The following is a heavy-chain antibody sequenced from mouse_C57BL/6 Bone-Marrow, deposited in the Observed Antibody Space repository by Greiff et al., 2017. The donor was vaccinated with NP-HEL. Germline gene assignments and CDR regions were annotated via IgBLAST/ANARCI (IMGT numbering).Heavy chain of an antibody. Sequence: VQLQQPGAELVKPGASVKLSCKASGYSFTDYNMNWVKQSNGKSLEWIGVINPNYGTTSYNQKFKGKATLTVDQSSSTAYMQLNSLTSEDSAVYYCARSRGLRRAMDYWGQGTSVTVSS. D-gene: IGHD1-1*01. V-gene: IGHV1-39*01. CDR3: ARSRGLRRAMDY. CDR2: INPNYGTT. CDR1: GYSFTDYN. J-gene: IGHJ4*01.